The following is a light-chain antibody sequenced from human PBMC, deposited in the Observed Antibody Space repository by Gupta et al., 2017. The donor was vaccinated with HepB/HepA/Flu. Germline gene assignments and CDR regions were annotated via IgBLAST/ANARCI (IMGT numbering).Light chain of an antibody. CDR2: KIS. CDR1: QSLVHSDGNTY. V-gene: IGKV2-24*01. CDR3: MQATDVPHN. Sequence: DIVLTQTPLSPVTLGQSASISCRSSQSLVHSDGNTYLSWYQERPGQAPRLLIYKISKRFSGVPDRFSGRGAETDFTLKISRVEAEDVGNYYCMQATDVPHNFGQGTKVEI. J-gene: IGKJ2*01.